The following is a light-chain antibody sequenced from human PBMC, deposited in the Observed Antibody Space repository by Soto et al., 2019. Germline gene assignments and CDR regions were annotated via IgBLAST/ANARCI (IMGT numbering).Light chain of an antibody. Sequence: QSALTQPASVSGSPGQSITISCTGTSSDVGGYNYVSWYQQYPGKAPKLIIYDVSDRPSGISNRFSGSKSGNTASLTISGLQAEDEADYYCSSYTSSSTLGYVFGTGTKLTVL. CDR1: SSDVGGYNY. CDR2: DVS. J-gene: IGLJ1*01. CDR3: SSYTSSSTLGYV. V-gene: IGLV2-14*01.